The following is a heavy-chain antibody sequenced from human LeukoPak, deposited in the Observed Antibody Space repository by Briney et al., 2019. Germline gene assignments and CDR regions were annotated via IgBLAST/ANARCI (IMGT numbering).Heavy chain of an antibody. Sequence: SETLSLTCTVSGGSISSSSYYWGWIRQPPGKGLEWIGSIYYSGSTYYNPSLKSRVTISVDTSKNQFSLKLSSVTAADTAVYYCARLYYGSGRDVWGQGTTVTVSS. CDR3: ARLYYGSGRDV. CDR1: GGSISSSSYY. J-gene: IGHJ6*02. V-gene: IGHV4-39*01. D-gene: IGHD3-10*01. CDR2: IYYSGST.